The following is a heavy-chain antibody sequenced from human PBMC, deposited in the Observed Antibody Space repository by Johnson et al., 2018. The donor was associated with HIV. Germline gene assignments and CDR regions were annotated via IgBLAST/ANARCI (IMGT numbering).Heavy chain of an antibody. J-gene: IGHJ3*01. D-gene: IGHD1-26*01. V-gene: IGHV3-23*04. Sequence: VQLVESGGGLVQPGGSLRLSCAASGFTFSSYGMRWVRQAPGKGLEWVSTISGSGGSTYYADSVKGQFTISRDNSKNTLYLQMISLRAEDMAVYYCARSRWADDAFDGWGQGTMVTVSS. CDR1: GFTFSSYG. CDR3: ARSRWADDAFDG. CDR2: ISGSGGST.